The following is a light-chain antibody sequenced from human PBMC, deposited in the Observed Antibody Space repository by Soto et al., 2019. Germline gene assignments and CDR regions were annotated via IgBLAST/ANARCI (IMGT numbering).Light chain of an antibody. V-gene: IGKV3-15*01. CDR2: GAS. Sequence: EVVMTQSPATLSVYPGERATLSCRASQSASYNLAWYQRKPGQAPRLLIYGASTRATGIPARFSGSGSGTEFTLTISSLQSEDFAVYYCHQYNNWPLTFGPGTKV. CDR1: QSASYN. CDR3: HQYNNWPLT. J-gene: IGKJ1*01.